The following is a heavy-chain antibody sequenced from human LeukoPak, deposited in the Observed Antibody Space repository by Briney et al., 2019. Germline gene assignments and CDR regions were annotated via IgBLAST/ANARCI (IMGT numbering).Heavy chain of an antibody. J-gene: IGHJ2*01. CDR1: GFSLSGYG. V-gene: IGHV3-33*01. CDR2: IWYVGTKQ. Sequence: GGSLRLSCAASGFSLSGYGMHWVRQSPGKGLQGGAVIWYVGTKQYYEDSVEGRFSVSRDNSKNTLFLQINSLRAEDTAVYYCARDWYVVTPDWYFDLWGRGTLVTVSS. CDR3: ARDWYVVTPDWYFDL. D-gene: IGHD2-21*02.